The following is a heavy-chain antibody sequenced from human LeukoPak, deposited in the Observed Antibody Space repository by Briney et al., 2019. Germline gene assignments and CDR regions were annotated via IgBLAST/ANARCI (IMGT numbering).Heavy chain of an antibody. D-gene: IGHD6-13*01. J-gene: IGHJ4*02. CDR3: ARVERSSWYRFTRY. CDR2: INHSGST. CDR1: GGSISSSSYY. V-gene: IGHV4-39*07. Sequence: KASETLSLTCTVSGGSISSSSYYWGWIRQPPGKGLEWIGEINHSGSTNYNPSLKSRVTISVDTSKNQFSLKLSSVTAADTAVYYCARVERSSWYRFTRYWGQGTLVTVSS.